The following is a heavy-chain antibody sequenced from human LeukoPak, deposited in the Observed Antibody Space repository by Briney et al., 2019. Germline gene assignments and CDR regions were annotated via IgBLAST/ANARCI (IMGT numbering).Heavy chain of an antibody. CDR3: ASSDKYYYDSSGYATYNWFDP. D-gene: IGHD3-22*01. CDR2: IYYSGST. J-gene: IGHJ5*02. V-gene: IGHV4-31*03. CDR1: GGSISSGGYY. Sequence: SETLSLTCTVSGGSISSGGYYWSWIRQHPGKGLEWIGYIYYSGSTYYNPSLKSRVTISVDTSKNQFSLKLSSVTAADTAVYYCASSDKYYYDSSGYATYNWFDPWGQGTLVTVSS.